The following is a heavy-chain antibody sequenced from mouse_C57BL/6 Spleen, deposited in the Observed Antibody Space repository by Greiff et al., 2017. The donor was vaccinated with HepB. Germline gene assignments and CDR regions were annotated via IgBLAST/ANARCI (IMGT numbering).Heavy chain of an antibody. J-gene: IGHJ4*01. CDR2: IYPGDGDT. V-gene: IGHV1-82*01. CDR1: GYAFSSSW. CDR3: AYYMGYDRGMDY. Sequence: QVHVKQSGPELVKPGASVKISCKASGYAFSSSWMNWVKQRPGKGLEWIGRIYPGDGDTNYNGKFKGKATLTADKSSSTAYMQLSSLTSEDSAVYFCAYYMGYDRGMDYWGQGTSVTVSS. D-gene: IGHD2-12*01.